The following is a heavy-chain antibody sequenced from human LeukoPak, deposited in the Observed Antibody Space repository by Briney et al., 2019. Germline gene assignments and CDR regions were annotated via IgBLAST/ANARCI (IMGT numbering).Heavy chain of an antibody. D-gene: IGHD6-13*01. Sequence: PSDTLSLTCTVSGGFINSYYWSWIRQPAGKGLEWIGRIYTSGSTNYNPSLKSRVTMSVDTSKNQFYLKLSTVTAAETAVYYCARGRGIAAAGRYFEYWGQGTLVTVSS. CDR1: GGFINSYY. V-gene: IGHV4-4*07. CDR2: IYTSGST. J-gene: IGHJ4*02. CDR3: ARGRGIAAAGRYFEY.